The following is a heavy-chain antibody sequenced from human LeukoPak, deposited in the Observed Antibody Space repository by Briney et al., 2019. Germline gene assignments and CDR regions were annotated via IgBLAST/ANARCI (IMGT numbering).Heavy chain of an antibody. Sequence: SETLSLTCTVSGVSVSSGSYYWIWIRQPPGKGLEWIGYVYYTGSTNYNPSINSRVTISVDTSKNQYSLKLNSVTAADTAVYYGARDSDYVWGSYRYWGQGTLVTVSS. CDR2: VYYTGST. CDR3: ARDSDYVWGSYRY. D-gene: IGHD3-16*02. CDR1: GVSVSSGSYY. V-gene: IGHV4-61*01. J-gene: IGHJ4*02.